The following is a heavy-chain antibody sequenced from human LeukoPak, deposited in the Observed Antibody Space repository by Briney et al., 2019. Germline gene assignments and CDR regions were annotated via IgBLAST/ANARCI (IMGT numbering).Heavy chain of an antibody. CDR2: IIPIFGTA. CDR1: GGTFSSYA. J-gene: IGHJ4*02. D-gene: IGHD4-23*01. Sequence: GASVKVSCKASGGTFSSYAISWVRQAPGQGLEWMGGIIPIFGTANYAQKFQGRVTITADESTSTAYMELSSLRSEDTAVYYCAEGRPYGGIVYWGQGTLVTVSS. CDR3: AEGRPYGGIVY. V-gene: IGHV1-69*13.